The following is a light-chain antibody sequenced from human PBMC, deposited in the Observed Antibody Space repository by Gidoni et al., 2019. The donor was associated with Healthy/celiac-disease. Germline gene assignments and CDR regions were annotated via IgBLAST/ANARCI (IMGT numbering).Light chain of an antibody. J-gene: IGKJ1*01. CDR2: DAS. Sequence: IQMTQPPSTLSASVGDRVTITCRASQSISSWLAWYQQKPGKAPKLLIYDASSLESGVPSRFSGSGSGTEFTLTISSLQPDDFATYYCQQYNSYSGTFGQGTKVEIK. CDR3: QQYNSYSGT. CDR1: QSISSW. V-gene: IGKV1-5*01.